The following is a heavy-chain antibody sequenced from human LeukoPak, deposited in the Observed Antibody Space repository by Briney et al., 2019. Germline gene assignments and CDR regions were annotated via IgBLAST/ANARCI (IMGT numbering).Heavy chain of an antibody. J-gene: IGHJ5*02. V-gene: IGHV3-21*01. CDR2: ISGSSSYI. Sequence: GGSLRLSCAASGFTFSSYSMNWVRQAPGKGLEWVSSISGSSSYIYYADSVKGRFTISRDNAKNSLYLQMNSLRAEDTAVYYCASSRPGYCSGGSCGSFDPWGQGTLVTVSS. CDR1: GFTFSSYS. CDR3: ASSRPGYCSGGSCGSFDP. D-gene: IGHD2-15*01.